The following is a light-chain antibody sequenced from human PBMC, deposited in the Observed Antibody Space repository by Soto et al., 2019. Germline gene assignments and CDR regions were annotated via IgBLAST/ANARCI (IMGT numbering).Light chain of an antibody. CDR2: DVS. CDR1: SSDVGGYNY. CDR3: SSYTSSSTL. J-gene: IGLJ2*01. V-gene: IGLV2-14*01. Sequence: QSALTQPASVYGSPGQSITISCTGTSSDVGGYNYVSWYQQHPGKAPKLMIYDVSNRPSGVSNRFSGSKSGNTASLTISGLQAEDEADYYRSSYTSSSTLFGGGTKLTVL.